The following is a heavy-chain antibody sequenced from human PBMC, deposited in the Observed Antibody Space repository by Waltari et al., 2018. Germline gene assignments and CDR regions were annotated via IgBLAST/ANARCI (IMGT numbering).Heavy chain of an antibody. CDR1: GFTVSSNY. CDR3: ARQRLSGDDAFDI. J-gene: IGHJ3*02. Sequence: EVQLVESGGGLIQPGGSLRLSCAASGFTVSSNYMSWVRQAPGKGLEWVSVIYSGGSTYYAYSVKGRFTISRDNSKNTLYLQMNSLRAEDTAVYYCARQRLSGDDAFDIWGQGTMVTVSS. CDR2: IYSGGST. D-gene: IGHD3-10*02. V-gene: IGHV3-53*01.